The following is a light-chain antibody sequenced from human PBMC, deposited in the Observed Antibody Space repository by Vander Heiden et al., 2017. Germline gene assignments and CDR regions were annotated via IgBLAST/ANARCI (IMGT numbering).Light chain of an antibody. CDR2: EVT. V-gene: IGLV2-14*01. CDR3: SSYTSTSTYVV. J-gene: IGLJ2*01. Sequence: QSALTQPASVPGSPGQSLTISCTGTSSDVGGDTSVSWYQQHPDRAPELLIYEVTNRASGVSNRFSGSKSGNTATLTISGLLAEDEADYHCSSYTSTSTYVVFGGGTKLTVL. CDR1: SSDVGGDTS.